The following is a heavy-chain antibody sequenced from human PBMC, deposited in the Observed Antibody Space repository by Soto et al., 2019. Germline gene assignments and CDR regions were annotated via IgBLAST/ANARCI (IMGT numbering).Heavy chain of an antibody. V-gene: IGHV3-11*06. J-gene: IGHJ4*02. CDR3: ARVSKYCSGASCYVDS. CDR2: ISSSSSFT. CDR1: GFTFSEYY. D-gene: IGHD2-15*01. Sequence: GGSLRLSCGASGFTFSEYYMSWIRQAPGKGLEWVSYISSSSSFTNDADSVKGRFAISRDNAKNSLYLQMNSLRAEDTAVYYCARVSKYCSGASCYVDSWGQGPLGSVSS.